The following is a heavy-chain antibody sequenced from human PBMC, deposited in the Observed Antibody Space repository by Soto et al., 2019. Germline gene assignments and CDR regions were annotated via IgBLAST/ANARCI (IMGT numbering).Heavy chain of an antibody. CDR3: AKPSGSVTRNFDH. D-gene: IGHD4-17*01. Sequence: EVQLLQSGGGLVQPGGSLRLSCAASGFTFTDYSMSWVRQAPGKGLEWVSLIGVSGSPTYYADSVKGRFTISRDNSRNTLYLQMNSLRAEDAALYYCAKPSGSVTRNFDHWGQGTLVTVSS. J-gene: IGHJ4*02. CDR2: IGVSGSPT. CDR1: GFTFTDYS. V-gene: IGHV3-23*01.